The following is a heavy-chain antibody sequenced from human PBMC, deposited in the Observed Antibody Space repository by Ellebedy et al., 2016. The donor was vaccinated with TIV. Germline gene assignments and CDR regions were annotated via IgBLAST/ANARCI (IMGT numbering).Heavy chain of an antibody. CDR2: IYDSGST. D-gene: IGHD2-15*01. J-gene: IGHJ5*02. CDR1: GGSISSGNYY. CDR3: ASLFCSSGSCIPGT. V-gene: IGHV4-30-4*01. Sequence: MPSETLSLTCTVSGGSISSGNYYWNWIRQPPGKALEWIGYIYDSGSTYYNPSLQSRILISVDTSKNQFSLKLSSVTAADTAVYYCASLFCSSGSCIPGTWGQGTLVTVSS.